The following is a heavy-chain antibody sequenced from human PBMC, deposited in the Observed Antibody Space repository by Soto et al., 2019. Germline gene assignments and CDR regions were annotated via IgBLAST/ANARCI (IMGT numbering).Heavy chain of an antibody. CDR2: ISYDGSNK. CDR1: RFTFSNHG. D-gene: IGHD3-16*01. Sequence: PGGSLRLSCAASRFTFSNHGMHWVRQAPGKGLEWVGVISYDGSNKYYADSVKGRFTIPRDNSKNTLYLQMTSLRTEDTAVYYCAKDRVESGLGEVDYWGQGTLVTVSS. J-gene: IGHJ4*02. V-gene: IGHV3-30*18. CDR3: AKDRVESGLGEVDY.